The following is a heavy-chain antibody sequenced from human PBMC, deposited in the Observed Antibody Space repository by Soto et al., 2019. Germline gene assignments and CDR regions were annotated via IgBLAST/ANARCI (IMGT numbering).Heavy chain of an antibody. CDR3: AGKAYYDFWSGYFKGNWFDP. J-gene: IGHJ5*02. V-gene: IGHV4-39*01. Sequence: QLQLQESGPGLVKPSETLSLTCTVSGGSISSSSYYWGWIRQPPGKGLEWIGSIYYSGSTYYNPSLKGRVTISVDTSKNQFSLKLSYVTAADTAVYYCAGKAYYDFWSGYFKGNWFDPGGQGTLVVVSS. CDR1: GGSISSSSYY. D-gene: IGHD3-3*01. CDR2: IYYSGST.